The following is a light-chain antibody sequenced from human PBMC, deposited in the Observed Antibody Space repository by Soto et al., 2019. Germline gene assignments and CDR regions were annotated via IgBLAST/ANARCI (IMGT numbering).Light chain of an antibody. CDR2: EVS. J-gene: IGLJ3*02. CDR3: SSYTSRSTWV. CDR1: SSDVGGYNY. Sequence: QSVLTQPASVSGSPGQSITISCTGTSSDVGGYNYVSWYQQHPGKAPKLMNYEVSNRPSGVSNRFSASKSGNTASLTISGLQAEDEADYYCSSYTSRSTWVFGGGTKLTVL. V-gene: IGLV2-14*01.